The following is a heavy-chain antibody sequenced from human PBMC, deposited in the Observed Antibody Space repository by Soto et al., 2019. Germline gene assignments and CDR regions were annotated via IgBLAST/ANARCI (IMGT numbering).Heavy chain of an antibody. Sequence: PGGSLRLSCAASGFTFSTYWMHWVRQGPGKGLVWVSRIRGGGTRTNYADSVRGRFTVSRDNAKNTLYLQMNSLRAEDTAVYYCAKDRGTAMVAGYWGQGTLVTVSS. CDR2: IRGGGTRT. CDR3: AKDRGTAMVAGY. D-gene: IGHD5-18*01. CDR1: GFTFSTYW. V-gene: IGHV3-74*01. J-gene: IGHJ4*02.